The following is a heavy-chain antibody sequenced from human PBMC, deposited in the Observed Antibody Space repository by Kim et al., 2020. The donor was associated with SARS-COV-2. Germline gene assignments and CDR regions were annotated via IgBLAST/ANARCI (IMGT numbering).Heavy chain of an antibody. V-gene: IGHV3-21*01. Sequence: GGSLRLSCVASEFTFSDFHMNWVRQAPGQGLEWLSFISSSGDTTHYADAVEGRFTISRDNAKKSLYLHMNSLRVEDAAVYFCVRSHVSDPRAVFHKWGQG. J-gene: IGHJ4*02. CDR3: VRSHVSDPRAVFHK. CDR2: ISSSGDTT. D-gene: IGHD3-16*01. CDR1: EFTFSDFH.